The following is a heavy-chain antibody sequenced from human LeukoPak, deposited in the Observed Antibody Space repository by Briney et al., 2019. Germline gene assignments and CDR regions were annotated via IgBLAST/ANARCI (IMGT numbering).Heavy chain of an antibody. CDR3: ARNAVPGYSSSWFDY. CDR2: IYYSGSA. J-gene: IGHJ4*02. V-gene: IGHV4-39*07. Sequence: SETLSLTCTVSGGSISSSSSYWGWVRQPPGTGLEWIGSIYYSGSAYYNPSLQSRVTISVNTSKNQFSLKLSSVTAADTAVYYCARNAVPGYSSSWFDYWGQGTLVTVSS. CDR1: GGSISSSSSY. D-gene: IGHD6-13*01.